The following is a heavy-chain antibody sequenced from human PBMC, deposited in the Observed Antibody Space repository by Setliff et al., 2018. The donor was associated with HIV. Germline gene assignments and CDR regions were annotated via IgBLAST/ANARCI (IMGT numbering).Heavy chain of an antibody. CDR2: MSHNGKT. J-gene: IGHJ6*03. CDR3: ARELSHIVGAPRYMDV. Sequence: TLSLTCAASGYSISSGYYWGWIRQPPGKGLEWIASMSHNGKTYYNPSLKSRVTISVDTSKNQISLKMNSVTAADTAVYHCARELSHIVGAPRYMDVWGKGTTVTVSS. V-gene: IGHV4-38-2*02. D-gene: IGHD1-26*01. CDR1: GYSISSGYY.